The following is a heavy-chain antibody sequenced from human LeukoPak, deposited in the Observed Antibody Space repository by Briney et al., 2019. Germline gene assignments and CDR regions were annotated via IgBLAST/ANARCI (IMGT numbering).Heavy chain of an antibody. CDR3: ARSGPNDNSGSNWFDP. CDR2: ISAYNGHT. Sequence: ASVKVSCKASGYTFTRFASSWVRQAPGQGLEWMGWISAYNGHTNYAQRLQGRVTMTTDTSTTTAYMEVRSLRSDDTAMYYCARSGPNDNSGSNWFDPWGQGTLVTVSS. V-gene: IGHV1-18*01. D-gene: IGHD5-12*01. J-gene: IGHJ5*02. CDR1: GYTFTRFA.